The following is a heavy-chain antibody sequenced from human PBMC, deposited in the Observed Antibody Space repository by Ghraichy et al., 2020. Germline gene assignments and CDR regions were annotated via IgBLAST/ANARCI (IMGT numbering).Heavy chain of an antibody. V-gene: IGHV4-59*01. Sequence: LSLTCTVSGGSISSYYWSWIRQPPGKGLEWIGYIYYSGSTNYNPSLKSRVTISVDTSKNQFSLKLSSVTAADTAVYYCASTFYCGGDCYSDTVDYYGMDVGGQGTTVTVSS. CDR3: ASTFYCGGDCYSDTVDYYGMDV. CDR1: GGSISSYY. D-gene: IGHD2-21*02. CDR2: IYYSGST. J-gene: IGHJ6*02.